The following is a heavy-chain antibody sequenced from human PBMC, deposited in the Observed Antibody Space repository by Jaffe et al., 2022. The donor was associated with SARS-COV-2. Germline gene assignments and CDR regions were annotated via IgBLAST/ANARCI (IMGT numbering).Heavy chain of an antibody. CDR2: IKQDGSEK. J-gene: IGHJ4*02. D-gene: IGHD5-18*01. CDR3: ARDWADAAMGAVFDY. V-gene: IGHV3-7*03. Sequence: EVQLVESGGGLVQPGGSLRLSCAASGFTFSNYWMSWVRQAPGKGLEWVANIKQDGSEKNYVDSVRGRFTISRDNAKNTLYLQMNSLRAEDTAVYYCARDWADAAMGAVFDYWGQGTLVTVSS. CDR1: GFTFSNYW.